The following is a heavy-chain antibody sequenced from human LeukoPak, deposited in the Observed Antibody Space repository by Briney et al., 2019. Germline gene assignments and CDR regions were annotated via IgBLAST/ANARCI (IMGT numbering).Heavy chain of an antibody. CDR2: IDPKTGGT. CDR1: GCTFSGYY. J-gene: IGHJ4*02. CDR3: ARDLVVGYAPPSFDY. Sequence: ASVKVSCKCCGCTFSGYYIHWVRQAPGKGLEWMGWIDPKTGGTKYAQKFQGRVTMTSDTSISTASMELSSLRSDDTAVYYCARDLVVGYAPPSFDYWGQGTLVTVSS. D-gene: IGHD5-12*01. V-gene: IGHV1-2*02.